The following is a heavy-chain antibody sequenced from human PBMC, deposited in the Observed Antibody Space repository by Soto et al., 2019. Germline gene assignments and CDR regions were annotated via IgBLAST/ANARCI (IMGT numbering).Heavy chain of an antibody. J-gene: IGHJ5*02. CDR2: ISAYNGNT. Sequence: SVKVSCKASGYTFTSYGISWVRQAPGQGLEWMGWISAYNGNTNYAQKLQGRVTMTTDTSTSTAYMELRSLRSDDTAVYYCARDWAIAAAGTRWFDPWGQGTLVTVSS. V-gene: IGHV1-18*01. CDR3: ARDWAIAAAGTRWFDP. CDR1: GYTFTSYG. D-gene: IGHD6-13*01.